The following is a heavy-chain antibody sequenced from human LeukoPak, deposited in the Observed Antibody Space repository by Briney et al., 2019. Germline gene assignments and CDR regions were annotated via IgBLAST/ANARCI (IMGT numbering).Heavy chain of an antibody. CDR1: GFTVSSNS. CDR3: ARRGTPDAFDI. D-gene: IGHD2-15*01. CDR2: IYSDNT. Sequence: GGSLRLSCTVSGFTVSSNSMSWVRQAPGKGLEWVSFIYSDNTHYSDSVKGRFTISRDNSKNTLYLQMNSLRAEDTAVYYCARRGTPDAFDIWGQGTMVTVSS. J-gene: IGHJ3*02. V-gene: IGHV3-53*01.